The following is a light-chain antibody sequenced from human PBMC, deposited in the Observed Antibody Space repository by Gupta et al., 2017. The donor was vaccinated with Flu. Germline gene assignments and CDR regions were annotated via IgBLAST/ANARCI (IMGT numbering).Light chain of an antibody. Sequence: SITISCTGTSSDVGGYSYVAWYQQHPGKAPKLMIYGVNNRPSGVSDRFSGSKSGSAASLTISGLQAEDEADYYCSSYTSDSTWVFGGGTKLTVL. CDR1: SSDVGGYSY. CDR3: SSYTSDSTWV. J-gene: IGLJ3*02. V-gene: IGLV2-14*01. CDR2: GVN.